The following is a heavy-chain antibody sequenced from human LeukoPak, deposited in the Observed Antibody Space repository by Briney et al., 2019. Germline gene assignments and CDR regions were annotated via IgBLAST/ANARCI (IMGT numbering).Heavy chain of an antibody. D-gene: IGHD2-2*02. CDR2: ISSSSSYI. V-gene: IGHV3-21*01. Sequence: GGSLRLSCAASGFTFSSYSMNWVRQAPGKGLEWVSSISSSSSYIYYADSVEGRFTISRDNAKNSLYLQMNSLRAEDTAVYYCARDRGYCSSTSCYTEIDYWGQGTLVTVSS. CDR3: ARDRGYCSSTSCYTEIDY. CDR1: GFTFSSYS. J-gene: IGHJ4*02.